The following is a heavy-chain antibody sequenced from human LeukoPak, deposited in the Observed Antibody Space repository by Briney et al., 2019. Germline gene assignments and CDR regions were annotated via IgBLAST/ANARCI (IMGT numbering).Heavy chain of an antibody. J-gene: IGHJ3*01. CDR3: ARDGGRDGYSPDVFDV. D-gene: IGHD5-24*01. Sequence: PGGSLRLSCAASGFTVSSNYMSWVRQAPGKGLEWVSSISSSSSYIYYADSVKGRFTISRDNAKNSLYLQMNSLRAEDTAAYYCARDGGRDGYSPDVFDVWGRGTMVTVSS. CDR2: ISSSSSYI. V-gene: IGHV3-21*01. CDR1: GFTVSSNY.